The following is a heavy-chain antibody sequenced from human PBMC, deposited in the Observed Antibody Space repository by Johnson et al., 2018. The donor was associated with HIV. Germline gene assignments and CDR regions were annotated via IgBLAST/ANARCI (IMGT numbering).Heavy chain of an antibody. CDR3: AGGNMWSGF. D-gene: IGHD3/OR15-3a*01. V-gene: IGHV3-23*04. CDR1: GFTFGSYA. J-gene: IGHJ3*01. CDR2: LSGSGVST. Sequence: MQLVESGGGLVQPGGSLRLSCAASGFTFGSYAMSWVRQAPGKGLEWVSALSGSGVSTYYADSVKGRFTISRDNAKNSLYLQMSSLRVEDTAVYYCAGGNMWSGFLGQGTMGNVSS.